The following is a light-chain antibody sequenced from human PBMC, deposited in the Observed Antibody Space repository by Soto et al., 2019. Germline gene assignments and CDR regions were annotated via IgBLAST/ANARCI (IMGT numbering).Light chain of an antibody. V-gene: IGKV1-9*01. CDR1: QGISTF. CDR2: DAS. J-gene: IGKJ4*01. CDR3: QQVNNYPLT. Sequence: DIVMTQSPSFLSASVGDRVTITCRASQGISTFLAWYQQHPGTAPKRLIYDASNLQSGVPSRFSGSGSGTEFTLTISSLQPEDFATYYCQQVNNYPLTFGGGTKVEIK.